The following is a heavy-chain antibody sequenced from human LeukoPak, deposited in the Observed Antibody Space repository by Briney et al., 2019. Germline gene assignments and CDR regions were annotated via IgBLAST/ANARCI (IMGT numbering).Heavy chain of an antibody. CDR1: GGSISNYY. J-gene: IGHJ4*02. V-gene: IGHV4-59*12. D-gene: IGHD3-16*01. CDR3: ARVSSGGYFDY. Sequence: PSETLSLTCTVSGGSISNYYWSWIRQPPGKGLEWIGYIYYSGNTNYNPSLKSRVTISVDRSKNQFSLKLSSVTAADTAVYYCARVSSGGYFDYWGQGTLVSVSS. CDR2: IYYSGNT.